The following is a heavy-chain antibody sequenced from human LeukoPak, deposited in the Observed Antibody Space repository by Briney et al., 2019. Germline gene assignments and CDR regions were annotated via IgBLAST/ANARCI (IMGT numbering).Heavy chain of an antibody. CDR3: AHRPDDTSGSDFDY. D-gene: IGHD3-22*01. V-gene: IGHV2-5*02. CDR2: IYWDDDK. CDR1: GFSLTTDEVG. J-gene: IGHJ4*02. Sequence: KESGPTLVKPTQTLTLTCTFSGFSLTTDEVGVGWVRQTPGKALEWLAVIYWDDDKRYSPSLKGRLTITKDTSKNQVFLTMTNMDPVDTATYYCAHRPDDTSGSDFDYWGQGTLVTVSS.